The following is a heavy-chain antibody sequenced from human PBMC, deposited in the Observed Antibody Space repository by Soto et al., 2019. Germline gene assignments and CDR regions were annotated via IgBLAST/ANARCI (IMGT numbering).Heavy chain of an antibody. CDR1: GGSISSGCYY. D-gene: IGHD2-15*01. J-gene: IGHJ4*02. CDR3: ARDAQHGRVVVGFDD. Sequence: PXETLSLTCTVSGGSISSGCYYWSWIRQPPGKGLEWIVYIFYSGSTYYNPSLKSRITMSLDTSKNQFSLKLSSVTAADTAVYYCARDAQHGRVVVGFDDWGQGTLVTVSS. CDR2: IFYSGST. V-gene: IGHV4-31*03.